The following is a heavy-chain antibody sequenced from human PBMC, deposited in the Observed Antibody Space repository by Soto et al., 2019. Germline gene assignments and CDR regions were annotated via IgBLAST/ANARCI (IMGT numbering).Heavy chain of an antibody. CDR3: ARGHHLSVAGAPWV. J-gene: IGHJ4*02. D-gene: IGHD6-19*01. CDR1: GYTFTTYA. Sequence: QVQVVQSGAEVKKPGASVKVSCKASGYTFTTYAMHWVRQAPGQGLEWMGWISVANGHTKYSQKFQGRVTITRDTSASTAYMEMSSLRSEDTAVYYCARGHHLSVAGAPWVWGQGTLVTVSS. CDR2: ISVANGHT. V-gene: IGHV1-3*01.